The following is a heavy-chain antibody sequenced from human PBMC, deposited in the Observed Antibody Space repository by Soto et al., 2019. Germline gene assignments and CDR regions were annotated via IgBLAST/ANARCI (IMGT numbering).Heavy chain of an antibody. CDR1: GFTFSSYA. V-gene: IGHV3-23*01. Sequence: GGSLRLSCAASGFTFSSYAMSWVRQAPGKGLEWVSAISGSGGSTYYADSVKGRFTISRDNSKNTHYQQMNSLRAEDTAVYYYAKDRRERFLEWSDAFDIWGQGTMVTVSS. J-gene: IGHJ3*02. CDR2: ISGSGGST. D-gene: IGHD3-3*01. CDR3: AKDRRERFLEWSDAFDI.